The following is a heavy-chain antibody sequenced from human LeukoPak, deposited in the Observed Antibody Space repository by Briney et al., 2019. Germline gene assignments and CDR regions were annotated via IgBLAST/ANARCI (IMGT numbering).Heavy chain of an antibody. V-gene: IGHV1-18*01. CDR3: ARDRTTVTTPYYYYYGMDV. Sequence: ASVKVSCKASGYTFTSYGISWVRQAPGQGLEWMGWISAYNGNTNYAQKLQGRVTMTTDTSTSTAYMELRSLRSDDTAVYYCARDRTTVTTPYYYYYGMDVWGQGTTVTVSS. CDR2: ISAYNGNT. D-gene: IGHD4-17*01. CDR1: GYTFTSYG. J-gene: IGHJ6*02.